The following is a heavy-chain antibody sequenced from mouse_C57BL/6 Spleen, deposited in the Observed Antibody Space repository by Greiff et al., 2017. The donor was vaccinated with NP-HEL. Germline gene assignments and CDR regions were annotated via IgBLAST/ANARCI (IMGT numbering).Heavy chain of an antibody. CDR3: ARGGSSPAWFAY. J-gene: IGHJ3*01. CDR1: GYAFSSYW. V-gene: IGHV1-80*01. D-gene: IGHD1-1*01. CDR2: IYPGDGDT. Sequence: VQLQQSGAELVKPGASVKISCKASGYAFSSYWMNWVKQRPGKGLEWIGQIYPGDGDTNYNGKFKGKATLTADKSSSTAYMQLSSLTSEDSAVYFCARGGSSPAWFAYWGQGTLVTVSA.